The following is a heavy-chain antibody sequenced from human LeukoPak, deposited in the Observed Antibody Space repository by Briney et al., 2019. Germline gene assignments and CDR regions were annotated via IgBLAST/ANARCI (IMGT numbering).Heavy chain of an antibody. J-gene: IGHJ4*02. D-gene: IGHD3-3*01. CDR3: ARGGPIFGVVPFDY. CDR1: GGSFSGYY. V-gene: IGHV4-34*01. Sequence: SETLSLTCAVYGGSFSGYYWSRIRQPPGKGLEWIGEINHSGSTNYNPSLKSRVTISVDTSKNQFSLKLSSVTAADTAVYYCARGGPIFGVVPFDYWGQGTLVTVSS. CDR2: INHSGST.